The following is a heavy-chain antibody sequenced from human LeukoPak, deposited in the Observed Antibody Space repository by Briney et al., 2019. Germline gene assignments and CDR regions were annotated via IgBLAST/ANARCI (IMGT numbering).Heavy chain of an antibody. Sequence: SETLSLTCTVSGGSISSYYWSWIRQPPGKGLEWIGYIYYSGSTNYNPSLKSRVTISVDTSKNQFSLKLSSVTAADTAVYYCARSPPGIVVAGSWFDPWGQGTLVTVSS. CDR3: ARSPPGIVVAGSWFDP. D-gene: IGHD6-19*01. CDR1: GGSISSYY. V-gene: IGHV4-59*01. J-gene: IGHJ5*02. CDR2: IYYSGST.